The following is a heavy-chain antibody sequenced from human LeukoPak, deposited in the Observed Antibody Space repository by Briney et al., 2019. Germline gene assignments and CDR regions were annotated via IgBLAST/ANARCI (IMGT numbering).Heavy chain of an antibody. CDR1: GFTFNDYT. J-gene: IGHJ3*02. Sequence: GGSLRLSCAASGFTFNDYTMHWVRQAPGQGLEWVSLISANGAGTNFADFVKGRFTISRDNSKNSLFLQMDSLATEDTALYYCAKTMDNSNRLDAFDIWGQGTMVTVSS. CDR3: AKTMDNSNRLDAFDI. D-gene: IGHD4/OR15-4a*01. V-gene: IGHV3-43*02. CDR2: ISANGAGT.